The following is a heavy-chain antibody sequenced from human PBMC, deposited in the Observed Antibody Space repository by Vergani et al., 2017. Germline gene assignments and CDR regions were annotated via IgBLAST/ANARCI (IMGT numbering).Heavy chain of an antibody. D-gene: IGHD3-10*01. V-gene: IGHV1-69*02. CDR1: GGTFSSYT. CDR2: IIPILGIA. CDR3: ARGLGFGELFVNWFDP. Sequence: QVQLVQSGAEVKKPGSSVKVSCKASGGTFSSYTISWVRQAPGQGLEWMGRIIPILGIANYAQQFQGRVTITADKSTSTAYMELSSLRSEDTAVYYCARGLGFGELFVNWFDPWGQGTLVTVSS. J-gene: IGHJ5*02.